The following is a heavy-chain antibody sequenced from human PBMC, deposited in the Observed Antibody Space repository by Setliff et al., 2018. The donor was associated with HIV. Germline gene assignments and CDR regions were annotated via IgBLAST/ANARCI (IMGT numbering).Heavy chain of an antibody. CDR3: ARGGTGRPRPIDY. Sequence: PSETLSLTCAVYGGSFSGYYWSWIRQPPGKGLEWIGEINHSGSTNYNPSLKSRVTMTTDTSTSTVYMELRSLRSDDTAVYYCARGGTGRPRPIDYWGQGTLVTVSS. D-gene: IGHD7-27*01. CDR1: GGSFSGYY. J-gene: IGHJ4*02. V-gene: IGHV4-34*01. CDR2: INHSGST.